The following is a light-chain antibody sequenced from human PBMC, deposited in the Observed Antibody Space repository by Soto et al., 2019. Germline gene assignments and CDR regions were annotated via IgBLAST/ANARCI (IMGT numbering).Light chain of an antibody. V-gene: IGKV3-20*01. CDR3: HQYGGSPQT. CDR1: QSVSNY. Sequence: EIVLTQSPGTLSLSPGERATLSCRASQSVSNYLAWYQRKPGQAPRLLIYGASSRATGVPDRFSGSGSGTDFTLTIIRLEPEDFAVYYCHQYGGSPQTFGQGTKV. CDR2: GAS. J-gene: IGKJ1*01.